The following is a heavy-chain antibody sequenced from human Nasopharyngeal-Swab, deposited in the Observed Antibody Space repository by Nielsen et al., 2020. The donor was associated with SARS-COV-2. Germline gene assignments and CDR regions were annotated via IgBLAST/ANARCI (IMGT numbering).Heavy chain of an antibody. Sequence: LRLSCTVSGGSISSGGYFWSWIRQHPGKGLEWIGYIHYTGNTYYNPSLESRPTISLDTSQNQFSLRLSSVTAADTAVYYCAREVIEQAVSDAFDFWGQGTMVTVSS. D-gene: IGHD3-16*02. CDR2: IHYTGNT. V-gene: IGHV4-31*03. CDR3: AREVIEQAVSDAFDF. CDR1: GGSISSGGYF. J-gene: IGHJ3*01.